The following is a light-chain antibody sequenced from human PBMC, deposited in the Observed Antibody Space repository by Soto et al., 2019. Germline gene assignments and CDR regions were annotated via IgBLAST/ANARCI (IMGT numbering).Light chain of an antibody. J-gene: IGLJ2*01. CDR1: SGDLGGNNY. Sequence: QSALTQPPSASGSPGQSVTISCTGASGDLGGNNYVCWYQQQPGKAPKLMIYEVTKRPSGVPDRFSGSRSGNTASLTVSGLKAEEEANYVCSSYAGSYNLLFGGGTQLTVL. CDR2: EVT. CDR3: SSYAGSYNLL. V-gene: IGLV2-8*01.